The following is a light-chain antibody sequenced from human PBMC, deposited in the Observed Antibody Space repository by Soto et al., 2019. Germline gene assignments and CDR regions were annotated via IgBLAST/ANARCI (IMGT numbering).Light chain of an antibody. CDR1: RIGTNA. J-gene: IGLJ3*02. CDR2: YDS. CDR3: QLWDSSIGQGV. Sequence: SYELTQPPSVSVAPEKTATITCGGDRIGTNAVHWYQQKPGQAPLLVVYYDSDRPSGIPERISGSTSGNTATLTISRVEAGDEADYYCQLWDSSIGQGVFGGGTKLTVL. V-gene: IGLV3-21*03.